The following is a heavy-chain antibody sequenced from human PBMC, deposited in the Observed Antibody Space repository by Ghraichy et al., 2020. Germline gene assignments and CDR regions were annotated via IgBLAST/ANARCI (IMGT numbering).Heavy chain of an antibody. V-gene: IGHV3-7*01. CDR3: ARATYYYDRSDY. CDR1: GFTFSNYW. J-gene: IGHJ4*02. D-gene: IGHD3-22*01. Sequence: GGSLRLSCTASGFTFSNYWMSWVRQAPGKGLEWVANIKQDGSEKHYVGSVEGRFTISRDNAKNSVYLQMNSLRAEDTAVYYCARATYYYDRSDYLARGTLVTVSS. CDR2: IKQDGSEK.